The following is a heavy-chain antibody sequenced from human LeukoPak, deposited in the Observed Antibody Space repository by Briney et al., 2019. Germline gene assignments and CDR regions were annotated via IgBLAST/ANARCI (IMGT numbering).Heavy chain of an antibody. CDR2: ISSSGSII. J-gene: IGHJ6*03. CDR3: VKVRHGYYYYMNV. D-gene: IGHD5/OR15-5a*01. CDR1: GFTFSDYY. Sequence: PGGSLRLSCAASGFTFSDYYMSWIRQAPGKGLEWVSYISSSGSIIHYAGSVKGRFTISRDNSKNTLYLQMNSLRAEDTGLYYCVKVRHGYYYYMNVWGKGTTVTISS. V-gene: IGHV3-11*01.